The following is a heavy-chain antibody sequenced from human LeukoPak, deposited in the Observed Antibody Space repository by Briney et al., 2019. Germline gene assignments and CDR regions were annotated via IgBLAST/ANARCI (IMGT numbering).Heavy chain of an antibody. J-gene: IGHJ4*02. CDR1: GFTFSSYG. Sequence: GGSLRLSRAASGFTFSSYGMHWVRQTPGKGLEWVAVISYDGSNKYYADSVKGRFTISRDNSKNTLYLQMNSLRVEDTAVYYCANAEYGDYVGYLDYWGQGTLVTVSS. CDR2: ISYDGSNK. V-gene: IGHV3-30*18. CDR3: ANAEYGDYVGYLDY. D-gene: IGHD4-17*01.